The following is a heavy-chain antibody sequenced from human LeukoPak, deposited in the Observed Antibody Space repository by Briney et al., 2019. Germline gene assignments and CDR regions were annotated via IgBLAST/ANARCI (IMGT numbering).Heavy chain of an antibody. V-gene: IGHV1-69*13. CDR2: IIPIFGTA. J-gene: IGHJ4*02. CDR1: GGTFSSYA. D-gene: IGHD4-23*01. Sequence: GASVKVSCKASGGTFSSYAISWVRQATGQGLEWMGGIIPIFGTANYAQKFQGRVTITADESTSTAYMELSSLRSEDTAVYYCARSRYIYGGDGVYYFDYWGQGTLVTVSS. CDR3: ARSRYIYGGDGVYYFDY.